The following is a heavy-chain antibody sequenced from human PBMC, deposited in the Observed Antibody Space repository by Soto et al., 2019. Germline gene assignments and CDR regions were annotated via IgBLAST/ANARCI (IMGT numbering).Heavy chain of an antibody. CDR2: INPNGGST. V-gene: IGHV1-46*03. Sequence: QVQLVQSGAEVKKPGASVRVSCKASGYTFTNYYIDWVRQAPGQGLECLGIINPNGGSTTYVQKFQGRVTMTRDTSTSTVYRELSSLRSEDTAVYYCAKAACTTVTNRLNDVFDVWGQGTMVTVSS. J-gene: IGHJ3*01. D-gene: IGHD4-4*01. CDR3: AKAACTTVTNRLNDVFDV. CDR1: GYTFTNYY.